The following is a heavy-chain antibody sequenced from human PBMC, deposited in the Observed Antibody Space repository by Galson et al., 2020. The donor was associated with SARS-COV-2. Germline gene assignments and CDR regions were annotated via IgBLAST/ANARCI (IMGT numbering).Heavy chain of an antibody. D-gene: IGHD3-22*01. CDR2: INPTGSI. CDR3: ARGTRDVTMIVMIVTTASYYLDF. Sequence: ASETLSLTCAVYAGSLSAYYWGWNRQPPGKGLEWIGEINPTGSINYNPSLKRRLTISKDTSKKQFSLRLSSVTAADTAMYYCARGTRDVTMIVMIVTTASYYLDFWGQGSLVTVSS. V-gene: IGHV4-34*01. CDR1: AGSLSAYY. J-gene: IGHJ4*02.